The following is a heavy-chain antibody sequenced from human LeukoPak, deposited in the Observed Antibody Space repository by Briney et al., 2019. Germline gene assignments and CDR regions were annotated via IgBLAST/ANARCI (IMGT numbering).Heavy chain of an antibody. Sequence: ASVKVSCKVSGYTLTELSMHWVRQAPGKGLEWMGGFDPEDGETIYAQKFQGRVAMTEDTSTDTAYMELSSLRSEDTAVYYCATGIQLWDTFDYWGQGSRVTVSS. CDR2: FDPEDGET. CDR3: ATGIQLWDTFDY. CDR1: GYTLTELS. D-gene: IGHD5-18*01. J-gene: IGHJ4*02. V-gene: IGHV1-24*01.